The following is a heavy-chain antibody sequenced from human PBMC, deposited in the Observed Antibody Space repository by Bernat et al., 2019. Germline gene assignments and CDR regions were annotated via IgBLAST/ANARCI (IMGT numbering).Heavy chain of an antibody. V-gene: IGHV4-39*07. CDR2: IYYSGST. J-gene: IGHJ6*02. CDR3: AREGVGYDILTGYHYYYGMDV. Sequence: QLQLQESGPGLVKPSETLSLTCTVSGGSISSSSYYWGWIRQPPGKGLEWVGSIYYSGSTYYNPSLKSRVTISVDTSKNQFSLKLSSVTAADTAVYYCAREGVGYDILTGYHYYYGMDVWGQGTTVTVSS. D-gene: IGHD3-9*01. CDR1: GGSISSSSYY.